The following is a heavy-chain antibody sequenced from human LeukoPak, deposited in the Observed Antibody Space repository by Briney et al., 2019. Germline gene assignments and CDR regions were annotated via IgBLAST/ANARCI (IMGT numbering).Heavy chain of an antibody. V-gene: IGHV1-69*05. CDR2: IIPIFDTA. Sequence: ASVKVSCKASGGTFSSYAISWVRQAPGQGLEWMGGIIPIFDTANYAQKFQGRVTITTDESTSTAYMELSSLRSEDTAVYYCASRWSGYDFGYFDYWGQGTLVTVSS. D-gene: IGHD5-12*01. CDR1: GGTFSSYA. CDR3: ASRWSGYDFGYFDY. J-gene: IGHJ4*02.